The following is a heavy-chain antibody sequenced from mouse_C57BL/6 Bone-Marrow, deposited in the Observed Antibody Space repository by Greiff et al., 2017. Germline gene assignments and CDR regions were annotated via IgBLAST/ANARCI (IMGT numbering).Heavy chain of an antibody. J-gene: IGHJ2*01. CDR3: ARSYYGNYFDY. CDR1: GYTFTSYW. D-gene: IGHD1-1*01. V-gene: IGHV1-52*01. CDR2: IDPSDSET. Sequence: QVQLQQPGAELVRPGSSVKLSCKASGYTFTSYWMHWVKQRPTQGLEWIGNIDPSDSETHYNQKFKDKATLTVDKSSSTAYMQLSSLTSEDSAVYYCARSYYGNYFDYWGQGTTLTVSS.